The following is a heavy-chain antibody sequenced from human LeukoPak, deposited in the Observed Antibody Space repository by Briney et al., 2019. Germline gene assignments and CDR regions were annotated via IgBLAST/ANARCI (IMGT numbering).Heavy chain of an antibody. CDR2: ISSGGTP. Sequence: GGSLRLSCAASGFTVSANYMSWVRQAPGKGLEWVSVISSGGTPYYADSVKGRFTISRDSSENTLYLQMHSLRAEDTAVYYCARGGAGYAFDYWGQGTLVTVSS. J-gene: IGHJ4*02. D-gene: IGHD5-12*01. V-gene: IGHV3-66*02. CDR1: GFTVSANY. CDR3: ARGGAGYAFDY.